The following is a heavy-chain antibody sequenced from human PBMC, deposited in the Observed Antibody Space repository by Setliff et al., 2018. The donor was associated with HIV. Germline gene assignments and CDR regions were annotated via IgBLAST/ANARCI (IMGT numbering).Heavy chain of an antibody. CDR1: GYTFTSYY. D-gene: IGHD3-9*01. CDR3: ARVPIHFDWSPPTFDYYHGMDV. CDR2: INPNSGGT. V-gene: IGHV1-2*02. J-gene: IGHJ6*02. Sequence: ASVKVSCKASGYTFTSYYMHWVRQAPGQGLEWMGWINPNSGGTNYAQKFQGRVTMTRDTSISTAYMDLSRLRSDDTAVFYCARVPIHFDWSPPTFDYYHGMDVWGQGTTVTV.